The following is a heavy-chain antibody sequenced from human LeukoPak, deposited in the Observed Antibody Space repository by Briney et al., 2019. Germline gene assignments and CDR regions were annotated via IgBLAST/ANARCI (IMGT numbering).Heavy chain of an antibody. Sequence: GGSLRLSCAASGFTFSNAWMSWVRQAPGKGLEYVSAISSNGGSTYYADSVKGRFTISRDNSKNTLYLQMSSLRAEDTAVYYCVKVPRGAGGWYYFDYWGQGTLVTVSS. J-gene: IGHJ4*02. D-gene: IGHD3-10*01. CDR1: GFTFSNAW. V-gene: IGHV3-64D*09. CDR3: VKVPRGAGGWYYFDY. CDR2: ISSNGGST.